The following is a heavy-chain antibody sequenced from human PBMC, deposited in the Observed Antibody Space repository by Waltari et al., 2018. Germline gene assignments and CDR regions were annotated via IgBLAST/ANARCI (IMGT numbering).Heavy chain of an antibody. CDR3: ARATPFGYSSSFDY. J-gene: IGHJ4*02. D-gene: IGHD6-13*01. V-gene: IGHV4-61*02. CDR1: GGSISSGSYY. Sequence: QVQLQESGPGLVKPSQTLSLTCTVSGGSISSGSYYWSWIRQPAGKGLEWIGRIYTSGSTNYNPSLKSRVTISVDTSKNQFSLKLSSVTAADTAVYYCARATPFGYSSSFDYWGQGTLVIVSS. CDR2: IYTSGST.